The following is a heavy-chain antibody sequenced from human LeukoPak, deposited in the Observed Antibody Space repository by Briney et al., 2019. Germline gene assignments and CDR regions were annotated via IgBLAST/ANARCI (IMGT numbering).Heavy chain of an antibody. Sequence: ASVKVSCKASGYTFTSYYMHWVRQAPGQGLEWMGWINPNSGGTNYAQKFQGRVTMTRDTSISTAYMELSRLRSDDTAVYYCARITFGGVETDYWGQGTLVTVSS. D-gene: IGHD3-16*01. CDR1: GYTFTSYY. CDR3: ARITFGGVETDY. J-gene: IGHJ4*02. CDR2: INPNSGGT. V-gene: IGHV1-2*02.